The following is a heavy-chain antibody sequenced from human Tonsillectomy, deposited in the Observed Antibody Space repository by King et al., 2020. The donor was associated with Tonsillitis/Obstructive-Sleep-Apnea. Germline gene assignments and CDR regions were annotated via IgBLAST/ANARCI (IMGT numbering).Heavy chain of an antibody. Sequence: VQLVESGGGLVQPGGSLRLSCAASGFTFSSYWMSWVRQAPGKGLEWVAKIKQDGSEKYYVDSVKGRFTISRDNAKNSLYLQMNSLRAEDTAVYYCARVEEEQWLASFDYWGQGTLVTVSS. D-gene: IGHD6-19*01. J-gene: IGHJ4*02. CDR3: ARVEEEQWLASFDY. CDR1: GFTFSSYW. CDR2: IKQDGSEK. V-gene: IGHV3-7*01.